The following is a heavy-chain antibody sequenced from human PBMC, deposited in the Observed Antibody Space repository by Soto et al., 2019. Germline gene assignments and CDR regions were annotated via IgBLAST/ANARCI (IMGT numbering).Heavy chain of an antibody. CDR3: ARDASGWYLGNYYYYYGMDV. J-gene: IGHJ6*02. D-gene: IGHD6-19*01. CDR2: ISSSSSYI. CDR1: GFTFSSYS. Sequence: EVQLVESGGGLVKPGGSLRLSCAASGFTFSSYSMNWVRQAPGKGLEWVSSISSSSSYIYYADSVKGRFTISRDNAKNSLYLQMNSLGGEDTAVYYCARDASGWYLGNYYYYYGMDVWGQGTTVTVSS. V-gene: IGHV3-21*01.